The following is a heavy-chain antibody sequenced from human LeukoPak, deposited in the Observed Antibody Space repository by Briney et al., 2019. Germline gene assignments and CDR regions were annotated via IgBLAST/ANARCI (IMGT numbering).Heavy chain of an antibody. Sequence: GASVKVSCKASGYTFTSYAMHWVRQAPGQRLKWMGWINAGNGNTKYSQEFQGRVTITRDTSASTAYMELSSLRSEDMAVYYCARGHVPSWYVTPYFDYWGQGTLVTVSS. CDR3: ARGHVPSWYVTPYFDY. CDR1: GYTFTSYA. CDR2: INAGNGNT. V-gene: IGHV1-3*03. J-gene: IGHJ4*02. D-gene: IGHD6-13*01.